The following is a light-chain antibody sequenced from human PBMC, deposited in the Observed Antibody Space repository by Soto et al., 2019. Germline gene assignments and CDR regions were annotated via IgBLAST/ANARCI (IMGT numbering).Light chain of an antibody. Sequence: DIQLTQSPSTLSASIGDRVTITCRASQSIDGWLAWYQQKPGEAPKLLIYKSSTSQPGVPSRFSGSGSGTDFTLTISTLQPGDVATYYCQHYTISGCTFGQGTKLEIK. V-gene: IGKV1-5*03. J-gene: IGKJ2*02. CDR1: QSIDGW. CDR2: KSS. CDR3: QHYTISGCT.